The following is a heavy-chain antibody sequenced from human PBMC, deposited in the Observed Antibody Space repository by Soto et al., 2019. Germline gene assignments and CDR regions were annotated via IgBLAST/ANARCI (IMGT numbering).Heavy chain of an antibody. CDR1: GFTVGSHY. CDR2: LYSNGRT. D-gene: IGHD3-9*01. CDR3: ARSLDGNYYYGMDV. V-gene: IGHV3-66*01. J-gene: IGHJ6*02. Sequence: EVQLVESGGGLVQPGGSLRLSCAASGFTVGSHYMTWVRQAPGKGLDWVSLLYSNGRTYYADSVKGRFTISRDSSKNTVYLQLNSLRAQDTAVYYCARSLDGNYYYGMDVWGQGTTVIVSS.